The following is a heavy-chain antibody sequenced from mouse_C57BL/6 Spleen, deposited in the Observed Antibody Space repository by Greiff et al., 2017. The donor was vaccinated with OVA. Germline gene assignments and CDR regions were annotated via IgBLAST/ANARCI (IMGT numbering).Heavy chain of an antibody. CDR2: INPTTGGT. V-gene: IGHV1-53*01. Sequence: VQLQQPGTELVKPGASVKLSCKASGYTFTSYWMHWVKQRPGQGLEWIGNINPTTGGTNYNEKFKSKATLTVDKSSSTGYMQLSSLTSEDSAVYYCARGELEAAAWFAYWGQGTLVTVSA. CDR1: GYTFTSYW. J-gene: IGHJ3*01. CDR3: ARGELEAAAWFAY.